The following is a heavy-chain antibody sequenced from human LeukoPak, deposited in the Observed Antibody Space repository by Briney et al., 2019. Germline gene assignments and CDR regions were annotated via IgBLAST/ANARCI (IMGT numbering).Heavy chain of an antibody. D-gene: IGHD2-2*01. CDR3: AREGGYCSSTSCYASHYYYYYHMDV. J-gene: IGHJ6*03. CDR2: ISSSSSYI. V-gene: IGHV3-21*01. Sequence: GGSLRLSCAASGFTFSSYSMNWVRQAPGKGLEWVSSISSSSSYIYYADSVKGRFTISRDNAKNSLYLQMNSLRAEDTAVYYCAREGGYCSSTSCYASHYYYYYHMDVWGKGTTVTVSS. CDR1: GFTFSSYS.